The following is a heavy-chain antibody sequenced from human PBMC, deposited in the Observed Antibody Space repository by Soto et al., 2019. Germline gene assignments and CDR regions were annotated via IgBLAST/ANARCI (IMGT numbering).Heavy chain of an antibody. CDR2: IILTFGKA. J-gene: IGHJ3*02. D-gene: IGHD3-10*01. CDR1: GGTFSSYA. V-gene: IGHV1-69*13. CDR3: GSITASRDGYQSRFGAAIDI. Sequence: GASVKVSCKAPGGTFSSYAISWVRQSPGHGLEWMGGIILTFGKANYGKKFQGRVTITADQSTSAANIELGSLRSNYTAVYYCGSITASRDGYQSRFGAAIDIRGRGRMGAVSS.